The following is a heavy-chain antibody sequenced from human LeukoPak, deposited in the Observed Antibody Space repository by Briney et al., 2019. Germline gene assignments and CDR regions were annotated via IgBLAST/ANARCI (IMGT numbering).Heavy chain of an antibody. Sequence: ASVKVSCKVSGYTLTELSMHWVRQAPGKGLEWMGGFDPEDGETIYAQKFQGRVTMIEDTSTDTAYMELSSLRSEDTAVYYCATGVVVPAARGDYWGQGTLVTVSS. J-gene: IGHJ4*02. D-gene: IGHD2-2*01. CDR1: GYTLTELS. V-gene: IGHV1-24*01. CDR3: ATGVVVPAARGDY. CDR2: FDPEDGET.